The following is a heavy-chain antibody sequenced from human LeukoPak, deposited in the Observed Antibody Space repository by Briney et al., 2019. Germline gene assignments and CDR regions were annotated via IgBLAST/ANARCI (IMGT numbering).Heavy chain of an antibody. D-gene: IGHD2-15*01. CDR2: ISSSSSYI. CDR3: ARDPGYCSGGSCLDFDY. J-gene: IGHJ4*02. CDR1: GFTFSSYS. Sequence: PGGSLRLSCAASGFTFSSYSMTWVRQAPGKGLEWVSSISSSSSYIYYADSVKGRFTISRDNAKNSLYLQMNSLRAEDTAVYYCARDPGYCSGGSCLDFDYWGQGTLVTVSS. V-gene: IGHV3-21*01.